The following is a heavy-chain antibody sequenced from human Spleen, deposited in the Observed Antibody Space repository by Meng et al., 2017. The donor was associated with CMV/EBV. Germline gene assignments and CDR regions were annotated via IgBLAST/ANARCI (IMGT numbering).Heavy chain of an antibody. CDR3: ATVGGDGWFDP. V-gene: IGHV4-30-4*08. J-gene: IGHJ5*02. CDR1: GGSINSDDYY. CDR2: IYYSGRT. Sequence: CNVCGGSINSDDYYWTWVRQPPGKGMEWIGYIYYSGRTYYNPSLRSRVTISVDTSKNQFSLKLSSVTAADTAVYYCATVGGDGWFDPWGQGTLVTVSS. D-gene: IGHD2-21*02.